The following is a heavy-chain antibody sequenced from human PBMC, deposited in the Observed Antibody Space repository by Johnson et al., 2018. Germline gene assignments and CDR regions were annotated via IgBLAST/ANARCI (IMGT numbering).Heavy chain of an antibody. CDR2: ISSSGAYI. CDR3: ARAVVAGLDAFDI. J-gene: IGHJ3*02. D-gene: IGHD6-19*01. CDR1: GFTFRTYN. V-gene: IGHV3-21*01. Sequence: VQLVQSGGGLVKPGGSLRLSCAASGFTFRTYNMNWVRQAPGKGLEWVSSISSSGAYIYYADSVRGRFTISRDNTKNALYLQMNSPRAEDTAMYYCARAVVAGLDAFDICGQGTRLTVSS.